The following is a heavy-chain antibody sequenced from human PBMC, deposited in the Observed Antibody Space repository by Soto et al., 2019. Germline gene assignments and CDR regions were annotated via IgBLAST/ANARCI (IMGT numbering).Heavy chain of an antibody. CDR1: GDSVSSNSAA. Sequence: SQTLSLTCAISGDSVSSNSAAWNWIRQSPSRGFEWLGRTYYRSKWYNDYAVSVKSRITINPDTSKNQFSLQLNSVTPEDTAVYYCARVRYSSGWTTNNWFDPWGQGTLVTVSS. CDR3: ARVRYSSGWTTNNWFDP. V-gene: IGHV6-1*01. CDR2: TYYRSKWYN. D-gene: IGHD6-19*01. J-gene: IGHJ5*02.